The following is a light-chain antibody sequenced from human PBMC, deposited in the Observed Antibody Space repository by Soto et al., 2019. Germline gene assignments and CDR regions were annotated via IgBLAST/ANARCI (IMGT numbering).Light chain of an antibody. J-gene: IGLJ3*02. CDR2: EGS. CDR1: SSDVGSYNL. Sequence: QSVLTQPASVSGSPGQSITISCTGTSSDVGSYNLVSWYQQHPGKAPKLMIYEGSKRPSGVSNRFSGSKSGNTASLTISGLQAEDEADYYCCSYAGSNTLRLFGGGTKLTVL. V-gene: IGLV2-23*01. CDR3: CSYAGSNTLRL.